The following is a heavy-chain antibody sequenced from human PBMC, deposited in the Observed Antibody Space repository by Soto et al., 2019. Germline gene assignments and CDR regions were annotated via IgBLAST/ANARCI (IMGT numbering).Heavy chain of an antibody. CDR3: ASSVEGHFDY. CDR1: GFPFSSYS. D-gene: IGHD6-19*01. CDR2: ITSDTNTI. J-gene: IGHJ4*02. V-gene: IGHV3-48*02. Sequence: EVQLVESGGGLVQPGGSLRLTCVASGFPFSSYSMNWVRQAPGKGLEWSAYITSDTNTIKSADSVKGRFTISRDNAKNLVYLQMNSLRDEDTAVYFCASSVEGHFDYWGQGTVVTVSS.